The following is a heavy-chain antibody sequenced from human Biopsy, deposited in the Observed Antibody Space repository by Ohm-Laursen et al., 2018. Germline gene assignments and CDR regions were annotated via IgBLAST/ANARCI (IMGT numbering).Heavy chain of an antibody. V-gene: IGHV4-31*03. CDR2: IYNSGNT. J-gene: IGHJ4*02. CDR1: RASISNGGYF. D-gene: IGHD3-22*01. CDR3: AREGEGVDYHATSGFSFEY. Sequence: SQTLSLTCTVSRASISNGGYFWSWVRQRPGKGLEWIGHIYNSGNTYYHPSLQSRVTISIDTSKTQFSLRLASVTAADTAVYYCAREGEGVDYHATSGFSFEYWGQGILVTVSS.